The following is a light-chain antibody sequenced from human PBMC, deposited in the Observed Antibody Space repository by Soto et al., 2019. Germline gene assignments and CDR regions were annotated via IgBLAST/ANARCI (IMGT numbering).Light chain of an antibody. Sequence: EIVMTQSPATLFVSPGERATLSCRASQSVSSNFAWYQQKPGQAPRLLIYGASTRATGIPARFSGSGSGTEFTLTISSLQSEDFAVYYCQQYNNWPPYTFGQGTKLEIK. J-gene: IGKJ2*01. CDR2: GAS. CDR3: QQYNNWPPYT. V-gene: IGKV3-15*01. CDR1: QSVSSN.